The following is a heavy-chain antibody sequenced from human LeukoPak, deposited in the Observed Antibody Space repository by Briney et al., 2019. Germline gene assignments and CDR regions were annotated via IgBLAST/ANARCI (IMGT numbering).Heavy chain of an antibody. D-gene: IGHD3-10*01. CDR2: ISSSGSTK. J-gene: IGHJ4*02. V-gene: IGHV3-11*01. Sequence: PGGSLRLSCAASGFTFSDYYMSWIRQAPGKGLEWVSYISSSGSTKYYADSVKGRFTISRANAKNSFLQMNCVRAEDTAVYYCARDGHAYGRGSPHYWGQGTLVSVSS. CDR1: GFTFSDYY. CDR3: ARDGHAYGRGSPHY.